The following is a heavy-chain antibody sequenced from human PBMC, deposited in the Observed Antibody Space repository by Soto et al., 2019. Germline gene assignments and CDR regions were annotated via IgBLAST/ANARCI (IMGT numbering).Heavy chain of an antibody. Sequence: EVQLVESGGGLVQPGGSLRLSCAASGFTLSVYWMHWVRQAPGKGLVWVSRIDGDGSTTSYPDSVKGRFTIARDNAKRSLYLQMYCLRAEDTSVYYCARPGYRNSDPGVDLWSQGTKVTVSS. V-gene: IGHV3-74*01. J-gene: IGHJ6*02. CDR3: ARPGYRNSDPGVDL. CDR1: GFTLSVYW. CDR2: IDGDGSTT. D-gene: IGHD5-12*01.